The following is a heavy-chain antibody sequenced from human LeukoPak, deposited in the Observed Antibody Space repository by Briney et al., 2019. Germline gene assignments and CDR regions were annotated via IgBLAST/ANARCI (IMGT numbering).Heavy chain of an antibody. CDR2: IYYSGST. J-gene: IGHJ4*02. CDR3: ARGARYSGSTNVPYYFDY. CDR1: GGSISSYY. D-gene: IGHD1-26*01. Sequence: SETLSLTCTVSGGSISSYYWSWIRQPPGKGLEWIGYIYYSGSTNYNPSLKSRVTISVDTSKNQFSLKLSSVTAADTAVYYCARGARYSGSTNVPYYFDYWGQGTLVTVSS. V-gene: IGHV4-59*01.